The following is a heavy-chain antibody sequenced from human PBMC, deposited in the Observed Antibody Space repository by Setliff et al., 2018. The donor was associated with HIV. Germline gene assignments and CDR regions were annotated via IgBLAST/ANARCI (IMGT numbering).Heavy chain of an antibody. CDR3: ARDMWNRRMFYFDS. V-gene: IGHV3-21*01. J-gene: IGHJ4*02. Sequence: GGSLRLSCAASGFTFSSYSMNWVRQAPGKGLEWVSFISSSSSYIYYADSVKGRFTISRDNSKNRLYLQMNGLRVEDTAVYYCARDMWNRRMFYFDSWGQGTLVTVPQ. CDR2: ISSSSSYI. CDR1: GFTFSSYS. D-gene: IGHD1-1*01.